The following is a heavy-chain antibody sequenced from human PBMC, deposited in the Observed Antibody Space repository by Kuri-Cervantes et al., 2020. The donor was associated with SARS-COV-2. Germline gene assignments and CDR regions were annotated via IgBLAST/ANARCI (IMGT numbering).Heavy chain of an antibody. J-gene: IGHJ6*03. V-gene: IGHV1-8*01. CDR2: MNPNSGNT. Sequence: ASVKVSCKASGYTFTSYDINWVRQATGQGLEWMGWMNPNSGNTGYAQKFQGRVTMTRNTSISTAYMELSSLRSEDTAVYYCARGHSSSWSPYYYYYMDVWGKGTTVTVSS. CDR1: GYTFTSYD. D-gene: IGHD6-13*01. CDR3: ARGHSSSWSPYYYYYMDV.